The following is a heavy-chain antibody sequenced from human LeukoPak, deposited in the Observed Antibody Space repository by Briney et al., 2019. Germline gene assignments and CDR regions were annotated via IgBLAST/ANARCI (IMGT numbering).Heavy chain of an antibody. V-gene: IGHV3-9*01. CDR3: AKGSDYVWGSYRYRDYFDY. CDR2: ISWNSGSI. J-gene: IGHJ4*02. Sequence: GRSLRLSCAASGFTFDDYAMHWVRQAPGKGLEWVSGISWNSGSIGYADSVEGRFTISRDNAKNSLYLQMNSLRAEDTALYYCAKGSDYVWGSYRYRDYFDYWGQGTLVTVSS. D-gene: IGHD3-16*02. CDR1: GFTFDDYA.